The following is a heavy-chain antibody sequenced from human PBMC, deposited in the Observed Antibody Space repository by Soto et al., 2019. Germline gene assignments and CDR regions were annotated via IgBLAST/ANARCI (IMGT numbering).Heavy chain of an antibody. V-gene: IGHV3-21*01. D-gene: IGHD2-15*01. CDR3: ARAARYCSGGSCYQEVAWFDP. J-gene: IGHJ5*02. CDR1: GFTFSNYS. Sequence: GGSLRLSCAASGFTFSNYSMNWVRQAPGKGLEWVSSISSSSSYIYYADSVKGRFTISRDNAKNSLYLQMNSLRAEDTAVYYCARAARYCSGGSCYQEVAWFDPWGQGTLVTVSS. CDR2: ISSSSSYI.